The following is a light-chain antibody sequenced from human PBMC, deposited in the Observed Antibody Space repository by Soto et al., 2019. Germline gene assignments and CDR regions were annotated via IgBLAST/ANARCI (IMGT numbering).Light chain of an antibody. CDR2: DVS. V-gene: IGLV2-11*01. CDR1: SSDVGGYKY. Sequence: QSALTQPRSVSGSPGQSVTISCTGTSSDVGGYKYVSWYQHHPGKAPKLMIYDVSKRPSGVPDRFSGSKSGTSASLDISGLRSEDEADYYCAAWDDSLSGRVFGGGTKLTVL. CDR3: AAWDDSLSGRV. J-gene: IGLJ3*02.